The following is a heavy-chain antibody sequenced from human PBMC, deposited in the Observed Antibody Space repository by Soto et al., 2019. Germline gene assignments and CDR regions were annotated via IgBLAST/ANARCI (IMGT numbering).Heavy chain of an antibody. J-gene: IGHJ6*02. D-gene: IGHD6-6*01. V-gene: IGHV5-51*01. CDR2: IYPGDSDT. CDR1: GYSFTSYW. Sequence: LGESLKISCKGSGYSFTSYWIGWVRQMPGKGLEWMGIIYPGDSDTRYSPSFQGQVTISADKSISTAYLQWSSLKASDTAMYYCARARAARAFYYYYGMDVWGQGTTVTVSS. CDR3: ARARAARAFYYYYGMDV.